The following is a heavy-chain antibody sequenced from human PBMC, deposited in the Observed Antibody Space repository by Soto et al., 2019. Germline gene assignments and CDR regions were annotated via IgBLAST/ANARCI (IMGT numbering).Heavy chain of an antibody. Sequence: GESLKISCKASGYTFTGYGISWVRQAPGQGLEWMGWISAYNGNTNYAQKLQGRVTMTTATSTSTAYMELRSLRSDDTAVYYCARRAVAGTLYYYYMDVWGKGTTVTVSS. J-gene: IGHJ6*03. D-gene: IGHD6-19*01. V-gene: IGHV1-18*01. CDR3: ARRAVAGTLYYYYMDV. CDR2: ISAYNGNT. CDR1: GYTFTGYG.